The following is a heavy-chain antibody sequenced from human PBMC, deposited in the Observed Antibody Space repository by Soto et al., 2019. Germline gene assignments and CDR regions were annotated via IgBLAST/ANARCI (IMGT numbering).Heavy chain of an antibody. Sequence: PGESLKISCKGSGYRFTSYWISWVRQMPGKGLEWMGIIYPGDSDTRYSPSFQGQVTISADKSISTAYLQWSSLKASDTAMYYCARQTPYYYYGMDVWGQGTTVTVSS. CDR2: IYPGDSDT. J-gene: IGHJ6*02. CDR1: GYRFTSYW. V-gene: IGHV5-51*01. CDR3: ARQTPYYYYGMDV.